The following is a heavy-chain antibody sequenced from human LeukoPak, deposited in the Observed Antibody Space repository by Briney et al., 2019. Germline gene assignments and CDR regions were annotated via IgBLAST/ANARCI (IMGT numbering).Heavy chain of an antibody. Sequence: GGSLRLSCAASGFTFSSYSMNWVRQAPGKGLEWVSSISSSGSYINYADSVKGRFTISRDNAKNSLYLQMNSLRAEDTAVYYCARGGAMVRGVSPLDYWGQGSLVTVSS. J-gene: IGHJ4*02. CDR3: ARGGAMVRGVSPLDY. V-gene: IGHV3-21*01. CDR1: GFTFSSYS. CDR2: ISSSGSYI. D-gene: IGHD3-10*01.